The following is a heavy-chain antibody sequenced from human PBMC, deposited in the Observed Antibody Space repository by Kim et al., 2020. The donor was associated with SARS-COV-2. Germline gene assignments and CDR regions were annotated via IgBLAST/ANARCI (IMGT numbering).Heavy chain of an antibody. CDR2: NP. Sequence: NPNYAQKMYGRVTMTPDPSTSTAYMELTSLRSDDTAVYYCATVAYTSGSDYWGQGTLVTVSA. D-gene: IGHD6-19*01. CDR3: ATVAYTSGSDY. V-gene: IGHV1-18*01. J-gene: IGHJ4*02.